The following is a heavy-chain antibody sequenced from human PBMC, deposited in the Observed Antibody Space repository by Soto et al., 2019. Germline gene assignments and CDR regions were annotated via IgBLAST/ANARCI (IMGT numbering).Heavy chain of an antibody. CDR2: ISYDGSNK. Sequence: QVQLVESGGGVVQPGRSLRLSCAASGFTFSSYAMHWVRQAPGKGLEWVAVISYDGSNKYYADSVKGRFTISRDNSKNTLYLQMNSLRAEDTAVYYCARDKQQWLPLLGYFDYWGQGTLVTVSS. V-gene: IGHV3-30-3*01. CDR3: ARDKQQWLPLLGYFDY. CDR1: GFTFSSYA. D-gene: IGHD6-19*01. J-gene: IGHJ4*02.